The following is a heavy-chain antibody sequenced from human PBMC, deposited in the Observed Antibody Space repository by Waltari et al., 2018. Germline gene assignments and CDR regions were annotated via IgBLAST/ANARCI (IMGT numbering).Heavy chain of an antibody. CDR3: ATGGASNSWAPSYFDY. J-gene: IGHJ4*02. Sequence: QVQLVQSGAEVKKPGASVKVSCKVSGYTLTELSMHWVRQAPGKGLEWMGGFGPEDGETIFAQEFQGRVTMTEDTSTDPAYMGLSSLRSEDTAVYYCATGGASNSWAPSYFDYWGQGTLVTVSS. CDR2: FGPEDGET. CDR1: GYTLTELS. D-gene: IGHD6-13*01. V-gene: IGHV1-24*01.